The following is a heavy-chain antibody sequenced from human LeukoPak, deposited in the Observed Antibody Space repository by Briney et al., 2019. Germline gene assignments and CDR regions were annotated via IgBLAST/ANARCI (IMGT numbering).Heavy chain of an antibody. D-gene: IGHD6-19*01. CDR3: AGALYNRGWYPDYFDS. CDR1: GFTFSSYS. J-gene: IGHJ4*02. V-gene: IGHV3-7*01. CDR2: IKRDGSDK. Sequence: TGGSLRLSCAASGFTFSSYSMNWVRQAPGKGLEWVANIKRDGSDKYYVGSVEGRFTISRDNAKNSLYLQMSSLRAEDTAIYYCAGALYNRGWYPDYFDSWGQGTLVTVPS.